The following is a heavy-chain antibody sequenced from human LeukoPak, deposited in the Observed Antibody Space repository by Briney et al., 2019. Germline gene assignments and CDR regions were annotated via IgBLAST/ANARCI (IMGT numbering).Heavy chain of an antibody. CDR2: IYYSGST. D-gene: IGHD3-9*01. CDR1: GGSISSYY. Sequence: SETLSLTCTVSGGSISSYYWSWIRQPPGKGLEWIGYIYYSGSTNYNPSLKSRVTISVDTSKNQFSLKLSSVTAADTAVYYCARAPTYYDILTGYRPLYYFDYWGQGTLVTVSS. V-gene: IGHV4-59*01. CDR3: ARAPTYYDILTGYRPLYYFDY. J-gene: IGHJ4*02.